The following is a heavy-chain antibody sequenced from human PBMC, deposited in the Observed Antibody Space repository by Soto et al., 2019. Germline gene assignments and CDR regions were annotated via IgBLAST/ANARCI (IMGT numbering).Heavy chain of an antibody. CDR1: GFTFDDYA. CDR3: AKDFWSGGQPRGFDY. D-gene: IGHD3-16*01. Sequence: EVQLVESGGGLVQPGRSLRLSCAASGFTFDDYAMHWVRQAPGKGLEWVSGISWNSGSIGYADSVKGRFTISRDNAKNSLYLQMNSLRAEDTALYYCAKDFWSGGQPRGFDYWGQGTLVTVSS. J-gene: IGHJ4*02. V-gene: IGHV3-9*01. CDR2: ISWNSGSI.